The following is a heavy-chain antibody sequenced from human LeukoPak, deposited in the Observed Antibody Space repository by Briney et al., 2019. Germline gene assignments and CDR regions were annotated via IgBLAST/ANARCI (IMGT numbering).Heavy chain of an antibody. D-gene: IGHD1-26*01. CDR3: ASQGWELKRDD. CDR1: VGSISSSSYY. CDR2: IYYSGST. V-gene: IGHV4-39*01. Sequence: SETLSLTCTVSVGSISSSSYYCGWIRQPPGKGLEWIGSIYYSGSTYYNPSLKSRVTISVDTSKNQFSLKLSSVTAADTAVYYCASQGWELKRDDWGQGTLVTVSS. J-gene: IGHJ4*02.